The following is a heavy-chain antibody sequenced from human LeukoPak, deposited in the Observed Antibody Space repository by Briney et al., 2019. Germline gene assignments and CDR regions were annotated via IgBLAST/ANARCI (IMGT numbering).Heavy chain of an antibody. D-gene: IGHD2-2*02. CDR3: ARGDELGCSSTSCYSALDY. CDR2: IIPIFGTA. V-gene: IGHV1-69*05. CDR1: GGTFSSYA. J-gene: IGHJ4*02. Sequence: ASVKVSCKASGGTFSSYAISWVRQAPGQGLEWMGGIIPIFGTANYAQKFQGRVTITTDESTSTAYMELSSLRSEDTAVYYCARGDELGCSSTSCYSALDYWGQGTLVTVSS.